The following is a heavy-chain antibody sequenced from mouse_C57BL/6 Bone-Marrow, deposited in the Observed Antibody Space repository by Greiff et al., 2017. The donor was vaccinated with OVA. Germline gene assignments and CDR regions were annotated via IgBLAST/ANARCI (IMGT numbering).Heavy chain of an antibody. J-gene: IGHJ4*01. Sequence: EVQGVESGGGLVQPGGSLKLSCAASGFTFSDYYMYWVRPTPEKRLEWVAYISNGGGSTYYPDTVKGRFPLSRDNAKNTLYLQMSRLKSEDAAMYYCARSTGADAMDYWGQGTSVTVSS. CDR2: ISNGGGST. CDR3: ARSTGADAMDY. V-gene: IGHV5-12*01. CDR1: GFTFSDYY. D-gene: IGHD4-1*02.